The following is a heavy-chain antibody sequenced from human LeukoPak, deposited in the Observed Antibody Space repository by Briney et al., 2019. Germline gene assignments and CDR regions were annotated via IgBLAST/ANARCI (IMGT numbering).Heavy chain of an antibody. V-gene: IGHV4-59*01. CDR3: ARETDSGWYRTLDY. CDR1: GGSISSYY. CDR2: IYYSGST. D-gene: IGHD6-19*01. J-gene: IGHJ4*02. Sequence: PSETLSLTCTGSGGSISSYYWSWIRQPPGKGLEWIGYIYYSGSTNYNPSLKSRVTISVDTSKNQFSLKLSSVTAADTAVYYCARETDSGWYRTLDYWGQGTLVTVSS.